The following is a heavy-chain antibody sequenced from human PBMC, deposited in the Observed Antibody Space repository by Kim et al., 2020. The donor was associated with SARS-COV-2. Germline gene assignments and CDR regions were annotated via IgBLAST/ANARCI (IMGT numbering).Heavy chain of an antibody. V-gene: IGHV3-23*01. CDR2: ISGSGHNT. D-gene: IGHD2-2*01. J-gene: IGHJ1*01. CDR1: GFTFSTYA. CDR3: ARDTCSKNGDEYFHH. Sequence: GGSLRLSCTASGFTFSTYAMTWVRQAPGKGLECVSGISGSGHNTYYADSVKGRFTISRDNSRNTLYLQMNSLRADDTALYYCARDTCSKNGDEYFHH.